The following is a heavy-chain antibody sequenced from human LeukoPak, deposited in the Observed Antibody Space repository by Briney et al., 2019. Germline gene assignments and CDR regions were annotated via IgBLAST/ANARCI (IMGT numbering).Heavy chain of an antibody. D-gene: IGHD1-1*01. CDR3: AGPPNWDEAEYYFDH. CDR2: RNQDTLKK. J-gene: IGHJ4*02. V-gene: IGHV3-7*01. Sequence: PTGGSLRLSCVYSGLTESGLTLSSDWMRWVCQPPGKGLEWVANRNQDTLKKYHLASVKGRFTISRDHARNSLYLQMNNLRTEDAAVYFCAGPPNWDEAEYYFDHWGPGTLVLVSS. CDR1: GLTLSSDW.